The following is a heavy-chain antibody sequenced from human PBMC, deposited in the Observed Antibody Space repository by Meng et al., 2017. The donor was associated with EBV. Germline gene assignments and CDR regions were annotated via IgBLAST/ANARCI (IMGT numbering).Heavy chain of an antibody. Sequence: EGPLVEPGGGPVRPWGSLRLSCAVSGFTFSRFWMHWVRQVPGKGLVWVARTNEDGGITNYADSVKGRFIISRDNTRNTLYLQMNSLRDEDTAVYFCSRDLAGPFDDWGQGTLVTVSS. CDR3: SRDLAGPFDD. CDR1: GFTFSRFW. J-gene: IGHJ4*02. CDR2: TNEDGGIT. V-gene: IGHV3-74*01.